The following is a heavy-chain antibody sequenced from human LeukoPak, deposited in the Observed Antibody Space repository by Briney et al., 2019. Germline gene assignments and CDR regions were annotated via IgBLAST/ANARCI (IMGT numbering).Heavy chain of an antibody. CDR2: IYTGGGT. CDR3: ARVDSSGTYSYAFDI. D-gene: IGHD1-26*01. Sequence: GGSLRLSCAASGFTFSSYSMNWVRQAPGKGLEWVSVIYTGGGTHYADSVKGRFTISRDDSKKTLYLQMNSLRAEDTAVYYCARVDSSGTYSYAFDIWGQGTMVTVSS. CDR1: GFTFSSYS. V-gene: IGHV3-53*01. J-gene: IGHJ3*02.